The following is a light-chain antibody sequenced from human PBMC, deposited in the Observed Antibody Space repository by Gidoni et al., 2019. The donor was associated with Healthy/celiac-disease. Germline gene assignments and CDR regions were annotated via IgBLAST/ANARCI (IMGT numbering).Light chain of an antibody. V-gene: IGLV1-44*01. CDR3: AAWDDSLNGPT. J-gene: IGLJ3*02. Sequence: SVLPQPPSASGSPGPRVTISCSGSSSNIGSNTVHWYQQLPGTAPKLLIYSNNHRPPGVPDRFSGSKSGTAASLAIRGLQSEDEADYYCAAWDDSLNGPTFGGGTKLTVL. CDR1: SSNIGSNT. CDR2: SNN.